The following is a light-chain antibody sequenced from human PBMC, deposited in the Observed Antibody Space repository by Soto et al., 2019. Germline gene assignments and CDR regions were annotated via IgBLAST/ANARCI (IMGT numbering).Light chain of an antibody. CDR2: EVS. Sequence: QSVLTQPASVSGSPGQSITISCTGTSSDVGGYNFVSWYQQHPGKAPKLMIYEVSNRPSGVSNRFSGSKSGNTASLTISGLQAEDEAAYYCSSYAGSNNHVLFGGGTKLTVL. V-gene: IGLV2-14*01. CDR3: SSYAGSNNHVL. J-gene: IGLJ2*01. CDR1: SSDVGGYNF.